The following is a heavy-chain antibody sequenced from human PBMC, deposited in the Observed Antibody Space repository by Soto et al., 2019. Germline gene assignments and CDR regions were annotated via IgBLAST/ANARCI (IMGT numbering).Heavy chain of an antibody. CDR2: INPSGGST. Sequence: ASVKVSCKASGCTFTSYYMHWVRQAPGQGLEWMGIINPSGGSTSYAQKFQGRVTMTRDTSTSTVYMELSSLRSEDTAVYYCAREGPYGDYERKSIEPIYYYYGMDVWGQGTTVTVYS. J-gene: IGHJ6*02. V-gene: IGHV1-46*01. CDR1: GCTFTSYY. D-gene: IGHD4-17*01. CDR3: AREGPYGDYERKSIEPIYYYYGMDV.